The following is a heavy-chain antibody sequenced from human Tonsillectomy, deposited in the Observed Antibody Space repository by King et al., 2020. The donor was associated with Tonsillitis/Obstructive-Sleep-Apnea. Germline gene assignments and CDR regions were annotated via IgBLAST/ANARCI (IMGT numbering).Heavy chain of an antibody. Sequence: QLVQSGAEVKKPGASVKVSCQASGYTFKSYGIIWVRQAPGQGLEWMGWISGFSGDTKYAQQFQGRVTMTTDTSTSTAYMELRSLRSDDTAVYYCARARGVAGKFWFDPWGQGTLVTVPS. J-gene: IGHJ5*02. D-gene: IGHD6-19*01. CDR2: ISGFSGDT. CDR1: GYTFKSYG. CDR3: ARARGVAGKFWFDP. V-gene: IGHV1-18*01.